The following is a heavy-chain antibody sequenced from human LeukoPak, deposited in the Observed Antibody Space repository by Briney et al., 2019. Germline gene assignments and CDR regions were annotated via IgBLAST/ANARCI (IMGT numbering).Heavy chain of an antibody. CDR3: AGGPHTSGFGTLTWFDY. D-gene: IGHD3-16*01. J-gene: IGHJ4*02. Sequence: PSETLSLTCAVYGGSFSGYYWSWIRQPPGKGLEWIGEINHSGSTNYNPSLKSRVTLSVDTSKNQFSLKLSSVTAADTAVYYCAGGPHTSGFGTLTWFDYWGQGTLVTVSS. V-gene: IGHV4-34*01. CDR1: GGSFSGYY. CDR2: INHSGST.